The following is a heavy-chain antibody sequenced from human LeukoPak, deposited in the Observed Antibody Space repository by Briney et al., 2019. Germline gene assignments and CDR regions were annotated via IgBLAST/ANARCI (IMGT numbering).Heavy chain of an antibody. V-gene: IGHV1-18*01. D-gene: IGHD2-2*01. CDR3: ARTFLEYQLLLNFDY. CDR1: GGTFSSYA. J-gene: IGHJ4*02. CDR2: ISAYNGNT. Sequence: ASVKVSCKASGGTFSSYAISWVRQAPGQGLEWMGWISAYNGNTNYAQKLQGRVTMTTDTSTSTAYMELRSLRSDDTAVYYCARTFLEYQLLLNFDYWGQGTLVTVSS.